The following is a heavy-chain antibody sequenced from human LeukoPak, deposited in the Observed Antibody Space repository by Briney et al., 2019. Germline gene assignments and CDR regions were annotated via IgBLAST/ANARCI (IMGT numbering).Heavy chain of an antibody. CDR2: IYTSGST. J-gene: IGHJ4*02. CDR3: ASIPSLEYYFDY. Sequence: PSETLSLTCTVSGGSISSGSYYWSWIRQPGGKGLEWIGRIYTSGSTNYNPSLKSRVTISVDTSKNQFSLKLSSVTAADTAVYYCASIPSLEYYFDYWGQGTLVTVSS. D-gene: IGHD2-2*02. CDR1: GGSISSGSYY. V-gene: IGHV4-61*02.